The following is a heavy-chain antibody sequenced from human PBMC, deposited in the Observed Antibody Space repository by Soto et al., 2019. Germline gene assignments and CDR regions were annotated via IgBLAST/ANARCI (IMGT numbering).Heavy chain of an antibody. J-gene: IGHJ6*02. Sequence: QVQLQESGPGLVKPSQTLSLTCTVSGGSISSGGYYWTWIRQHPGKGLEWIGYIYYRRSTYYNPSRKNRVTMSVDTTKIQISLKLSSVTAADTAVYYCAIVFGGDYHHGMDVWGQGTTFPVSS. CDR1: GGSISSGGYY. CDR3: AIVFGGDYHHGMDV. CDR2: IYYRRST. D-gene: IGHD3-3*01. V-gene: IGHV4-31*03.